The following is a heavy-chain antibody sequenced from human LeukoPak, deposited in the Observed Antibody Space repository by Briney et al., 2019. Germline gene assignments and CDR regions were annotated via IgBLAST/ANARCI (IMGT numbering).Heavy chain of an antibody. CDR2: IYDSGST. CDR1: GGSIRSSYYY. D-gene: IGHD2-2*01. J-gene: IGHJ4*02. CDR3: ARVGSSTNGEIDY. V-gene: IGHV4-39*07. Sequence: SETLSLTCTVSGGSIRSSYYYWGWIRQPPGKGLEWIGSIYDSGSTYYNPSLKSRVTISVDTSKNQFSLKLSSVTAADTAVYYCARVGSSTNGEIDYWGQGTLVTVSS.